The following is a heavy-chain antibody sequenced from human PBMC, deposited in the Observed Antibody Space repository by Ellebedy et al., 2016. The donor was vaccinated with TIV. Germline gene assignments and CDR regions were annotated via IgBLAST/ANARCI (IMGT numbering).Heavy chain of an antibody. CDR3: ARVEPFYCSSTSCKNLGSDY. CDR2: ISSSSSYI. CDR1: GFTFNSYS. Sequence: GESLKISXAASGFTFNSYSMTWARQAPGKGLEWVSSISSSSSYIYYADSVKGRFTISRDNAKNSLYLQMNSLRAEDTAVYYCARVEPFYCSSTSCKNLGSDYWGQGTLVTVSS. V-gene: IGHV3-21*01. D-gene: IGHD2-2*01. J-gene: IGHJ4*02.